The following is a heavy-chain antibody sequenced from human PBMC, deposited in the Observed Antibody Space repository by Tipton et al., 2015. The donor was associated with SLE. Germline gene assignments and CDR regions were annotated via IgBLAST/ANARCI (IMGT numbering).Heavy chain of an antibody. V-gene: IGHV4-61*02. CDR1: GGSISTSSYY. J-gene: IGHJ4*02. CDR2: IYTSGST. D-gene: IGHD6-19*01. CDR3: VKLSEYSTGWYPDY. Sequence: GLVKPSDTLSLTCTVSGGSISTSSYYWSWIRQPAGKGLEWIGHIYTSGSTKYNPSLKSRVTISGDTSKNQFSLNLSSVTAADTAVYYCVKLSEYSTGWYPDYWGQGTLVTVSS.